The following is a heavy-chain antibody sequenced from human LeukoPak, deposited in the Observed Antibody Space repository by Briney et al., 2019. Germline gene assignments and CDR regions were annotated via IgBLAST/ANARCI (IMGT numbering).Heavy chain of an antibody. CDR3: AKDISGSYYSAFDI. CDR1: GFTFSSYW. Sequence: GGSLRLSCAASGFTFSSYWMSWVRQAPGKGLEWVANIKQDGSEKYYVDSVKGRFTISRDNAKNSLYLQMNSLRAEDMALYYCAKDISGSYYSAFDIWGQGTMVTVSS. J-gene: IGHJ3*02. V-gene: IGHV3-7*03. CDR2: IKQDGSEK. D-gene: IGHD1-26*01.